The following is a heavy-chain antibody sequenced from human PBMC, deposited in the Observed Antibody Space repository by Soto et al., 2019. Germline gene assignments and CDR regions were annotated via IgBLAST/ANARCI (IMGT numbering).Heavy chain of an antibody. CDR1: GFTFSDAW. CDR3: AVHSTTWFRDYFKN. CDR2: IKSKTDGGTI. J-gene: IGHJ1*01. D-gene: IGHD3-10*01. V-gene: IGHV3-15*01. Sequence: EVQLEESGGDLVKPGGSLTLSCVASGFTFSDAWMSWVRQAPGKGLEWVGRIKSKTDGGTIDYAAPVKGRFTISRHDSRNRLYLEINSLKTEDTAVYYCAVHSTTWFRDYFKNWVQGTLVTVSS.